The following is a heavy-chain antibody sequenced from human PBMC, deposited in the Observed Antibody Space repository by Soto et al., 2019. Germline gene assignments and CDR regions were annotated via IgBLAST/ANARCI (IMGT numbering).Heavy chain of an antibody. CDR3: ARDGTDLYYDFWSGYLSHFDY. CDR2: INPSGGST. D-gene: IGHD3-3*01. V-gene: IGHV1-46*01. J-gene: IGHJ4*02. Sequence: ASVKVSCKASGYTFTSYYMHWVRQAPGQGLEWMGIINPSGGSTSYAQKFQGRVTMTRDTSTSTVYMELSSLRSEDTAVYYCARDGTDLYYDFWSGYLSHFDYWGQGTLVTVSS. CDR1: GYTFTSYY.